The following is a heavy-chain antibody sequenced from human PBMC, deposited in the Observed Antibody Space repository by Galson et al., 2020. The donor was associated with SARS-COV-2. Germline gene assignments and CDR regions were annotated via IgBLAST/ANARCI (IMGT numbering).Heavy chain of an antibody. V-gene: IGHV4-31*03. CDR3: ARIISVGIFGVVNWFDP. CDR1: GGSISSGGYY. J-gene: IGHJ5*02. D-gene: IGHD3-3*01. Sequence: SQTLSLTCTVSGGSISSGGYYWSWIRRHPGKGLEWIGYIYYSGSTYYNPSLKSRVTISVDTSKNQFSLKLSSVTAADTAVYYCARIISVGIFGVVNWFDPWGQGTLVTVSS. CDR2: IYYSGST.